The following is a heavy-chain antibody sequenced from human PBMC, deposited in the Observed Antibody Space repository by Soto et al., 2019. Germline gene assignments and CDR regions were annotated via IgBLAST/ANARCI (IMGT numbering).Heavy chain of an antibody. CDR1: GGSISSGGYY. CDR2: IYYSGST. Sequence: PSETLSLTCTVSGGSISSGGYYWSWIRQPPGKGLEWIGYIYYSGSTNYNPSLKSRVTISVDTSKNQFSLKLSSVTAADTAVYYCASTYGDYVSGNHYYYYYGMDVWGQGTTVTVSS. D-gene: IGHD4-17*01. V-gene: IGHV4-61*08. J-gene: IGHJ6*02. CDR3: ASTYGDYVSGNHYYYYYGMDV.